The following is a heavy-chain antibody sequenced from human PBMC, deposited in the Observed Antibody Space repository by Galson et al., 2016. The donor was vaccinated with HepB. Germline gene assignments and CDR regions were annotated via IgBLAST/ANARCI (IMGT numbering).Heavy chain of an antibody. CDR1: GDSVSSNSAA. CDR3: ARVAVTGNYYYYGVDV. V-gene: IGHV6-1*01. D-gene: IGHD6-19*01. Sequence: CAISGDSVSSNSAAWNWIRQSPSRGLEWLGRTYYRSKWYNDYAVSVKSRITINPDTSKNQFSLQLNSVTPEDTAVYYCARVAVTGNYYYYGVDVWGQGTTVTVSS. CDR2: TYYRSKWYN. J-gene: IGHJ6*02.